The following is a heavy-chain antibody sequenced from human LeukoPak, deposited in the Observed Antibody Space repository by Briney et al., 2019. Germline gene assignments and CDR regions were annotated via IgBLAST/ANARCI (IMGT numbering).Heavy chain of an antibody. CDR3: AKSSSGWTNYYYYYGMDV. CDR2: ISYDGSNK. J-gene: IGHJ6*02. V-gene: IGHV3-30*18. CDR1: GFTFSSYG. D-gene: IGHD6-19*01. Sequence: GRSLRLSCAASGFTFSSYGMHWVRQAPGKGLEWVAVISYDGSNKYYADSVKGRFTISRDNSKNTLYLQMNSLRAEDTAVYYCAKSSSGWTNYYYYYGMDVWGQGTTVTASS.